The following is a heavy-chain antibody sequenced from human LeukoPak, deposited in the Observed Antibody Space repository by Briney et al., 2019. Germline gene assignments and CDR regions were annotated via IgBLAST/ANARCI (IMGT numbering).Heavy chain of an antibody. D-gene: IGHD3-3*01. CDR1: GFTFSNYA. CDR2: ISGSGSTI. Sequence: GGSLRLSCAASGFTFSNYAMNWVRQAPGKGLEWVSYISGSGSTIYYADSVKGRFTISRDNAKNSLYLQMNSLRGEDTAVYYCAKSLSWSYFGVDVWGPGTTVTVSS. CDR3: AKSLSWSYFGVDV. V-gene: IGHV3-48*03. J-gene: IGHJ6*02.